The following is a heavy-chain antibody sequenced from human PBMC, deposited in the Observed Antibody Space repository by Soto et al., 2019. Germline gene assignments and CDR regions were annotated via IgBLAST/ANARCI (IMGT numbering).Heavy chain of an antibody. CDR2: IYPGDSDT. J-gene: IGHJ6*02. CDR3: ARHRYYHYYYYGMDV. V-gene: IGHV5-51*01. Sequence: GESLKISCKGSGYSFTSYWIGWVRQMPGKGLEWMGIIYPGDSDTRYSPSFQGQVTISADKSISTAYLQWSSLKASDTAMYYCARHRYYHYYYYGMDVWGQGTTVTSP. CDR1: GYSFTSYW. D-gene: IGHD3-22*01.